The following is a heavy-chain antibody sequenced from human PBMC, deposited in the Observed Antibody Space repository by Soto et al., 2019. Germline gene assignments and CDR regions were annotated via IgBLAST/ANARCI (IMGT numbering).Heavy chain of an antibody. CDR1: GGSISSGGYY. D-gene: IGHD3-22*01. J-gene: IGHJ4*02. CDR3: ARGGGGYYDSSGYYPG. Sequence: QVQLQESGPGLVKPSQTLSLTCTVSGGSISSGGYYWSWIRQHPGKGLEWIGYIYYSGSTYYNPSLKRRVTISGDTSKNQFALKLSSVTAADTAVYYCARGGGGYYDSSGYYPGWGQGTLVTVSS. CDR2: IYYSGST. V-gene: IGHV4-31*03.